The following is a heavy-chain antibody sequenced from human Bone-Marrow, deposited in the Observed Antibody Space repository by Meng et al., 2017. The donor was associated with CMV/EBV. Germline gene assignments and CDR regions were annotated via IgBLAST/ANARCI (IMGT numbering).Heavy chain of an antibody. CDR2: IGTAGDT. V-gene: IGHV3-13*03. D-gene: IGHD3-10*01. CDR3: ARDVGEYLPMAFDY. CDR1: GFTFSSYD. Sequence: GGSLRLSCAACGFTFSSYDMHWVRQATGKGLEWVSAIGTAGDTYYPGSVKGQFTISRENAKNSLYLQMNSLRAGDTAVYYCARDVGEYLPMAFDYWGQGTLVTVSS. J-gene: IGHJ4*02.